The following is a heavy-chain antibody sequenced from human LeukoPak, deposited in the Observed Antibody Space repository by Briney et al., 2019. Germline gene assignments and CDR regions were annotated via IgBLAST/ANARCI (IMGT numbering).Heavy chain of an antibody. J-gene: IGHJ4*02. CDR2: IIPIFGTA. Sequence: VASVKVSCKASGGTFSSYAISWVRQAPGQGLEWMRGIIPIFGTANYAQKFQGRVTITTDESTSTAYMELSSLRSEDTAVYYCAREKQLSSSSFDYWGQGTLVTVSS. CDR1: GGTFSSYA. V-gene: IGHV1-69*05. D-gene: IGHD6-6*01. CDR3: AREKQLSSSSFDY.